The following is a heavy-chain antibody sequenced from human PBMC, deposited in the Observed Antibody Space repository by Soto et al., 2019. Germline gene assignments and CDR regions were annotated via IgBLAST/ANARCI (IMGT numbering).Heavy chain of an antibody. V-gene: IGHV4-34*01. CDR2: INYRGTT. CDR1: GGSFSGYY. Sequence: SETLSLTCAVDGGSFSGYYWSWIRQPPGKGLEWVGEINYRGTTTYTSSLKSRVTIFLDTSKNQFYLKLSSVTAADTVVYYCARGIYYYDDSGDSWGQGTLVTVS. J-gene: IGHJ5*01. D-gene: IGHD3-22*01. CDR3: ARGIYYYDDSGDS.